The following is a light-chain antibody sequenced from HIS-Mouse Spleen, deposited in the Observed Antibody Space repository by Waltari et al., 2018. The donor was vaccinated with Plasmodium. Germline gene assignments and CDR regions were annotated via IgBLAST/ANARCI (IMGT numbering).Light chain of an antibody. CDR2: GAS. J-gene: IGKJ1*01. CDR1: QSVSSGY. Sequence: EIVLTQSPGTLSLSPGERATLSCRASQSVSSGYLAWYQQKPGQAPRLLIYGASRRATGIPDRFSGRGSGTDFTLTISRLEPEDFAVYYCQQYGSSPRTFGQGTKVEIK. V-gene: IGKV3-20*01. CDR3: QQYGSSPRT.